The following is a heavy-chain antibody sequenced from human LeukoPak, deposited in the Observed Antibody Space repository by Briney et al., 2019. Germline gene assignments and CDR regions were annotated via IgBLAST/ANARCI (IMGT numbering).Heavy chain of an antibody. CDR3: ARYNRHFDY. Sequence: PETLSLTCTVSSGSIISSSYYWGWIRHPPGKGLEWIGSIYYSGSTYYNPSLKSRVTISVDTSKNHFSLKVSSVTAADTAVYYCARYNRHFDYWGQGTLVTVSS. V-gene: IGHV4-39*02. D-gene: IGHD1-1*01. CDR2: IYYSGST. J-gene: IGHJ4*02. CDR1: SGSIISSSYY.